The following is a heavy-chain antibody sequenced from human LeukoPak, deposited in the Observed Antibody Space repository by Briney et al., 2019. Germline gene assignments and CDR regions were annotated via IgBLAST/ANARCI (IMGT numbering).Heavy chain of an antibody. CDR3: ARESISSYDDY. J-gene: IGHJ4*02. Sequence: ASVKVSCKASGYTFTSYGISWVRQAPGQGLEWMGWISAYNGNTNYAQKLQGRVTMTTDTSTGTAYMELRSLRPDDTAVYYCARESISSYDDYWGQGTLVTVSS. CDR1: GYTFTSYG. D-gene: IGHD5-18*01. CDR2: ISAYNGNT. V-gene: IGHV1-18*01.